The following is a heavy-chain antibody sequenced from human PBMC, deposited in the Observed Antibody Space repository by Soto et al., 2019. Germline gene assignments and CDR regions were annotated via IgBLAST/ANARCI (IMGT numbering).Heavy chain of an antibody. CDR2: IYTSGGT. V-gene: IGHV4-4*07. CDR1: GGSLSRDY. D-gene: IGHD2-2*01. CDR3: ARPAATRVFDY. Sequence: SGTLSRTGTVSGGSLSRDYWSWIRERAGRGLEWIGRIYTSGGTNYNPSLKSRVTMSVDTSKNQFSLKLSSVTAADTAVYSCARPAATRVFDYWGQGTLVTVSS. J-gene: IGHJ4*02.